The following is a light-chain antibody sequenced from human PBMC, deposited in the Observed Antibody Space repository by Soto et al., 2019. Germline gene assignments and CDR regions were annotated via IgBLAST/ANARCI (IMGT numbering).Light chain of an antibody. V-gene: IGKV3-20*01. CDR3: QQYGTSPWT. Sequence: EIVLTQSPGTLSLSPGARATLSCRASQSVSSSYLAWYQQKPGQAPRLLIYGASSRATGIPDRFSGSGYGTDFSLTISRLEPEDFAVYYWQQYGTSPWTFGQGTKVDIK. J-gene: IGKJ1*01. CDR1: QSVSSSY. CDR2: GAS.